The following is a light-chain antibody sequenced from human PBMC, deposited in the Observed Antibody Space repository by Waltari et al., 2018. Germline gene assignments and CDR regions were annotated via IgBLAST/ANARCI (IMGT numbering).Light chain of an antibody. CDR3: LQFNSFPLT. V-gene: IGKV1-9*01. Sequence: DIQLTQSPSFLSASVGDRVTITCRASQGISSSLAWYQQKPGMSPKLLIYVASTVQSGVPSRFSGSGSGTEFTLTISSLQPEDFATYYCLQFNSFPLTFGGGTKVEIK. CDR2: VAS. CDR1: QGISSS. J-gene: IGKJ4*01.